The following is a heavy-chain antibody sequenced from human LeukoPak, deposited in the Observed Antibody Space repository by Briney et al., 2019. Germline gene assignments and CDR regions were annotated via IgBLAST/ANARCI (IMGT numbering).Heavy chain of an antibody. CDR1: GGSISSYY. V-gene: IGHV4-59*12. CDR2: IYYTGSN. CDR3: ARVDSYGLYFDY. D-gene: IGHD5-18*01. J-gene: IGHJ4*02. Sequence: SETLSLTCAVSGGSISSYYWSWIRQPPGKGLEWIGYIYYTGSNYYNPSLRSRVTMSVDTSKNQFSLKLSSVTAADTAVYYCARVDSYGLYFDYWGQGTLVTVSS.